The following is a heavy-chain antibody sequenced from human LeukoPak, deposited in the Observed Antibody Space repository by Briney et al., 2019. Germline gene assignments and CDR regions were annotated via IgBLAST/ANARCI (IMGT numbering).Heavy chain of an antibody. CDR3: ARDLTVRGVIKDFNY. CDR1: GFTFSSYS. V-gene: IGHV3-21*01. Sequence: GGSLRLSCAASGFTFSSYSMNWVRQAPGKGLEWVSSISSSSSYIYYADSVKGRFTISRDNAKNSLYLQMNSLRAEDTAVYYCARDLTVRGVIKDFNYWGQGTLVTVSS. D-gene: IGHD3-10*01. CDR2: ISSSSSYI. J-gene: IGHJ4*02.